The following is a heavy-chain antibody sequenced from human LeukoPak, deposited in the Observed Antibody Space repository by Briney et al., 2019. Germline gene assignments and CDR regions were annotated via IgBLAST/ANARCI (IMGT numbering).Heavy chain of an antibody. CDR1: GGSISSYY. V-gene: IGHV4-59*01. Sequence: SETLSLTCTVSGGSISSYYWSWIRQPPGRGLEWIGYIYYSGSTNYNPSLKSRVTISVDTSKNQFSLKLSSVTAADTAVYYCAREGLDRSSGYYFIDCWGQGTLVTVSS. J-gene: IGHJ4*02. D-gene: IGHD3-22*01. CDR3: AREGLDRSSGYYFIDC. CDR2: IYYSGST.